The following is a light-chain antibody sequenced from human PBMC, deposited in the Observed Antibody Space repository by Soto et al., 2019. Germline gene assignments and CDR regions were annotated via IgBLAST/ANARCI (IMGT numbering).Light chain of an antibody. J-gene: IGLJ2*01. CDR1: SSDVGGYNY. V-gene: IGLV2-14*01. CDR3: SSYTSSSTLVV. Sequence: QSALTQPASVSGSPGQSITISCTGTSSDVGGYNYVSWYQQHPGKAPKLMIYEVSNRPSGVSTRFSGSKSGNTASLTISGLQAEDEADYYCSSYTSSSTLVVFVGGTKVTVL. CDR2: EVS.